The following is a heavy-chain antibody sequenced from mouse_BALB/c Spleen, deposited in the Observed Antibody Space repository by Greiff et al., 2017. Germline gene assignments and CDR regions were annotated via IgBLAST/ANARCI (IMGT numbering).Heavy chain of an antibody. CDR2: ISYSGST. D-gene: IGHD2-1*01. J-gene: IGHJ3*01. Sequence: ESGPGLVKPSQSLSLTCTVTGYSITSDYAWNWIRQFPGNKLEWMGYISYSGSTSYNPSLKSRISITRDTSKNQFFLQLNSVTTEDTATYYCAREGNYVPFAYWGQGTLVTVSA. CDR3: AREGNYVPFAY. CDR1: GYSITSDYA. V-gene: IGHV3-2*02.